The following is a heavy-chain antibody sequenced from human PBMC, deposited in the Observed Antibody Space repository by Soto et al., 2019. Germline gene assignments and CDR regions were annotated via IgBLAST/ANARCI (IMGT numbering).Heavy chain of an antibody. D-gene: IGHD6-6*01. CDR1: GFSLSASGMC. V-gene: IGHV2-70*01. CDR2: IDWDDDK. J-gene: IGHJ4*02. Sequence: SGPTLVNPTQTLTLTCTFSGFSLSASGMCVSWIRQPPGKALEWLALIDWDDDKYYSTSLKTRLTISKDTSKNQVVLTMTNMDPVDTATYYCARVEYSSSSFDYWGQGTLVTVSS. CDR3: ARVEYSSSSFDY.